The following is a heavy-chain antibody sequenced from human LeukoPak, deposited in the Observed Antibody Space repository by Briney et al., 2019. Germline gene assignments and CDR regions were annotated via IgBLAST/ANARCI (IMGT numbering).Heavy chain of an antibody. CDR1: GFTFSSYA. CDR3: AKGSYDFWSGYYIIDY. D-gene: IGHD3-3*01. J-gene: IGHJ4*02. Sequence: GGSLRLSCAASGFTFSSYAMSWVRQAPGKGLEWVSGISGRGGSTYYADSVKGRFTISRDNSKNTLHLQMNSLRAEDTAVYYCAKGSYDFWSGYYIIDYWGQGTLVTVSS. V-gene: IGHV3-23*01. CDR2: ISGRGGST.